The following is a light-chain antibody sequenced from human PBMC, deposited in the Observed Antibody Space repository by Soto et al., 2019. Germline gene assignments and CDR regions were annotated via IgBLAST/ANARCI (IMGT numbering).Light chain of an antibody. V-gene: IGKV3D-20*02. Sequence: EIVLTQSPRTLSLSPAHRATLSCRASQSVSNNYLAWYQQKPGQAHRLLIYGASNRATGVPDRFSGTVSCTDFTLTISRLEPEDFAVYYCQQRANWPLTTFGHGTRLEI. CDR2: GAS. J-gene: IGKJ5*01. CDR1: QSVSNNY. CDR3: QQRANWPLTT.